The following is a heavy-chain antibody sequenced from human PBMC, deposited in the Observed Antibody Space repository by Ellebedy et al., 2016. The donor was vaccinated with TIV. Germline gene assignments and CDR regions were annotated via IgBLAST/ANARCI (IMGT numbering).Heavy chain of an antibody. D-gene: IGHD3-22*01. CDR1: GYTFTSYG. CDR2: INPNSGGT. CDR3: ARSKNYYDSSGYPDY. Sequence: ASVKVSCKASGYTFTSYGISWVRQAPGQGLEWMGWINPNSGGTNYAQKLQGRVTVTTDTSTSTAYMELRSLRSDDTAVYYCARSKNYYDSSGYPDYWGQGTLVTVSS. V-gene: IGHV1-18*01. J-gene: IGHJ4*02.